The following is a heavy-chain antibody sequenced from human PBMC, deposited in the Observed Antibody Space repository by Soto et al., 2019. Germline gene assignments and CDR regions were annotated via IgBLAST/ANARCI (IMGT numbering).Heavy chain of an antibody. Sequence: SETLSLTCTVSGGSISSGDYYWSWIRQPPGKGLEWIGYIYYSGSTYYNPSLRSRLTISVDTSKNQFSLKLSSVTAADTAVYCCARLGPTTVPTSYFTGNYNGMDVWGQGTTVTVSS. CDR3: ARLGPTTVPTSYFTGNYNGMDV. CDR1: GGSISSGDYY. D-gene: IGHD4-17*01. J-gene: IGHJ6*02. CDR2: IYYSGST. V-gene: IGHV4-30-4*01.